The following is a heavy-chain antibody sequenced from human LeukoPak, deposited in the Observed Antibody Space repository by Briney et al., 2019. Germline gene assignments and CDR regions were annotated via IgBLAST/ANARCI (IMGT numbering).Heavy chain of an antibody. V-gene: IGHV3-21*01. CDR2: ISSSSSYI. J-gene: IGHJ4*02. CDR3: ARGRRELKYGPDY. Sequence: GGSLRLSCAASGFTFSSYSMNWVRQAPGKGLEWVSSISSSSSYIYYADSVKGRFTISRDNAKNSLYLQMNSLRAEDTAVYYCARGRRELKYGPDYWGQGTLVTVSS. D-gene: IGHD3-10*01. CDR1: GFTFSSYS.